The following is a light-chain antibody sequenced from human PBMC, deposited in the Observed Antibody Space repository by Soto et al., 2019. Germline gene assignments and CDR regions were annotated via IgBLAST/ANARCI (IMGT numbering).Light chain of an antibody. Sequence: DIQLTQSPSFLSASVGDRVTITCRASQGISSYLAWYQQKPGKAPKLLIYAASTLQSGVPSRFSGSGSGTEFTLTSSSLQPKDVASYKCQQRNRYSRTLGEGTKVDIK. CDR3: QQRNRYSRT. V-gene: IGKV1-9*01. CDR2: AAS. CDR1: QGISSY. J-gene: IGKJ1*01.